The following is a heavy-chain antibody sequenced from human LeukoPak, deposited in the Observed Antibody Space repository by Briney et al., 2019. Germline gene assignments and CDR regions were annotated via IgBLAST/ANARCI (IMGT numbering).Heavy chain of an antibody. J-gene: IGHJ4*02. CDR1: GFTFGDYA. D-gene: IGHD2-2*01. CDR2: IRSKAYGGTT. Sequence: GGSLRLSCTASGFTFGDYAMSWVRQAPGKGLGWVGFIRSKAYGGTTEYAASVKGRFTISRDDSKSVAYLQMNSLKTEDTAVYYCTRPGYCSSTSCCIFDYWGQGTLVTVSS. CDR3: TRPGYCSSTSCCIFDY. V-gene: IGHV3-49*04.